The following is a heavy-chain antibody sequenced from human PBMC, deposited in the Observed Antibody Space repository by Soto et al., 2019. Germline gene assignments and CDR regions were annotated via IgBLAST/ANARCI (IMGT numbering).Heavy chain of an antibody. D-gene: IGHD3-22*01. CDR3: ARGRRNPMTDNYYYYGMDV. V-gene: IGHV3-53*02. CDR2: IYSGGTT. CDR1: GFTVSSTY. Sequence: EGQLVETGGGLIQPGGSLRLSCAASGFTVSSTYMSWVRQAPGKGLEWVSIIYSGGTTYYADSVKGRFTISRDNSKNTLYLQMNSLRAEDTAVYYCARGRRNPMTDNYYYYGMDVWGQGTTVTVSS. J-gene: IGHJ6*02.